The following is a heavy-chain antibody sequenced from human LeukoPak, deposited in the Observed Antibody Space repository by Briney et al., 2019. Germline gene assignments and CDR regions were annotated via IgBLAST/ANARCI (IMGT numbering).Heavy chain of an antibody. D-gene: IGHD3-3*01. J-gene: IGHJ4*02. CDR3: AKDGDFWSGPPYY. V-gene: IGHV3-30*02. Sequence: PGGSLRLSCAASRFTFSSYGMHWVRQAPGKGLEWVAFIRHDGSSKYYAGSVKGRFTISRDNSKNTLYLQMNSLRAEDTAVYYCAKDGDFWSGPPYYWGQGTLVTVSS. CDR2: IRHDGSSK. CDR1: RFTFSSYG.